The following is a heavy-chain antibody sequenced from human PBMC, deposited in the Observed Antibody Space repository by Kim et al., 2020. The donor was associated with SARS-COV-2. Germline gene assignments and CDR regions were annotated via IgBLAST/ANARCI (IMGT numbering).Heavy chain of an antibody. CDR3: ARDRVAAAILYYYYSGMDV. CDR1: GGTFSSYA. J-gene: IGHJ6*02. Sequence: SVKVSCKASGGTFSSYAISWVRQAPGQGLEWMGGIIPIFGTANYAQKCQGRVTITADKFTSTAYMELSSLRSEDTAVYYCARDRVAAAILYYYYSGMDVWGQGTTVTVSS. D-gene: IGHD2-2*02. V-gene: IGHV1-69*06. CDR2: IIPIFGTA.